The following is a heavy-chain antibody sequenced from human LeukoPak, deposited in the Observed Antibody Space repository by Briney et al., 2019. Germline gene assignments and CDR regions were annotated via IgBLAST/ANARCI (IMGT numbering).Heavy chain of an antibody. CDR3: ARGLFSGYSFDP. V-gene: IGHV4-34*01. CDR2: INHSGST. D-gene: IGHD5-12*01. J-gene: IGHJ5*02. Sequence: SETLSLTCAVYGGSFSGYYWSWIRQPPGKGLEWIGEINHSGSTNYNPSLKSRVTISVDTSKNQFSLKLSSVTAADMAVYYCARGLFSGYSFDPWGQGTLVTVSS. CDR1: GGSFSGYY.